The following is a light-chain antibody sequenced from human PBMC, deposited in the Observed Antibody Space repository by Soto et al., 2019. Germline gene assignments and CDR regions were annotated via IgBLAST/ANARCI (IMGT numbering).Light chain of an antibody. J-gene: IGKJ4*01. CDR1: QSVLYSSNNKNQ. CDR3: QQYYCTPLT. V-gene: IGKV4-1*01. CDR2: WAS. Sequence: DIVMTQSPDSLAVSLGERATINCKSSQSVLYSSNNKNQLAWYQQKPGQPPKLLIYWASTRGSGVPDRFSGSRSGTDFTRTISSLQAEDVAVYYCQQYYCTPLTFGGGTKVEIK.